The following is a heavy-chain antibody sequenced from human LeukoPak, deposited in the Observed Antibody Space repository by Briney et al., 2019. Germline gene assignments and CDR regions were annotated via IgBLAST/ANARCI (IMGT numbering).Heavy chain of an antibody. CDR2: INPNSGGT. V-gene: IGHV1-2*02. D-gene: IGHD3-3*01. J-gene: IGHJ6*02. Sequence: ASVKVSCKASGYTFTGYYMHWVRQAPGQGLEWMGWINPNSGGTNYAQKFQGRVTMTRDTSISTAYMELSRLRSDDTAVYYCARDLRITIFGVPMVYYGMDVWDQGTTVTVSS. CDR1: GYTFTGYY. CDR3: ARDLRITIFGVPMVYYGMDV.